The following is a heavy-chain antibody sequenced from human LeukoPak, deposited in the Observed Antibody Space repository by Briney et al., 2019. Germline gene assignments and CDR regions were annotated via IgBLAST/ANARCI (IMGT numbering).Heavy chain of an antibody. Sequence: GGSLRLSCAASGFTFSSYWMHWVRQAPGKGLVWVSRINSDGSSTSYADSVKGRFTISRDNAKNTLYLQMNSLRAEDTALYYCAKDMYPSSSGWYFYGMDVWGQGTTVTVSS. J-gene: IGHJ6*02. D-gene: IGHD6-19*01. CDR1: GFTFSSYW. CDR2: INSDGSST. V-gene: IGHV3-74*01. CDR3: AKDMYPSSSGWYFYGMDV.